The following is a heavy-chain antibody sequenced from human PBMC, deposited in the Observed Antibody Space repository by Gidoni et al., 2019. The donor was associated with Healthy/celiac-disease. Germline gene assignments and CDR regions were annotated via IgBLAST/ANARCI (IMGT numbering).Heavy chain of an antibody. Sequence: EVQLLESGGGLVQPGGSLRLSCAASGVTSSTYALSRVRQAPGKGLGWVSAISSSGGSTYYAGSVKGRFTISSDNSKNTLYLQMNSLRAEDTAVYYCAKDPLEYYDSSGYFGFDYWGQGTLVTVSS. D-gene: IGHD3-22*01. J-gene: IGHJ4*02. CDR2: ISSSGGST. CDR3: AKDPLEYYDSSGYFGFDY. CDR1: GVTSSTYA. V-gene: IGHV3-23*01.